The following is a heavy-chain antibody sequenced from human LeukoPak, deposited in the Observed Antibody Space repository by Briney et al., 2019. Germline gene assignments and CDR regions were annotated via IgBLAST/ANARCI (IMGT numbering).Heavy chain of an antibody. J-gene: IGHJ4*02. CDR2: ISGSGGSS. CDR1: GFTFSSYV. D-gene: IGHD1-1*01. V-gene: IGHV3-23*01. CDR3: SLWTRFDY. Sequence: GGSLRLSCAASGFTFSSYVMSWVRQAPGKGLDWVSTISGSGGSSYYADSVKGRFTISRGNSKNTLYLQMNSLRAEDTAVYYCSLWTRFDYWGQGTLVTVSS.